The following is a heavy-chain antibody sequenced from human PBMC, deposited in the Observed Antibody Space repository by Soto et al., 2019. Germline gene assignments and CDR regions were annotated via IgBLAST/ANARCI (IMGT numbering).Heavy chain of an antibody. J-gene: IGHJ6*03. CDR3: AGRYCTNGVCYTTYYYYIDV. Sequence: EVQLLESGGGLVQPGGSLRLSCAASGFTFSTYAMSWVRQAPGKGLEWVSTITTSGGNTYYADSVQGRFTICRDNSKNTLYLQMNSLRAEDTAVYYCAGRYCTNGVCYTTYYYYIDVWGKGTTVTVSS. CDR2: ITTSGGNT. D-gene: IGHD2-8*01. V-gene: IGHV3-23*01. CDR1: GFTFSTYA.